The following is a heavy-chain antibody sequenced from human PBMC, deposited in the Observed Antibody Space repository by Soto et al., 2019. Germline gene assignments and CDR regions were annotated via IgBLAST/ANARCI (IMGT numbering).Heavy chain of an antibody. J-gene: IGHJ4*02. CDR1: GFTFDDYA. V-gene: IGHV3-9*01. D-gene: IGHD6-6*01. CDR2: ISRNSGSI. CDR3: AKDIKLGSSSSGGADY. Sequence: EVQLVESGGGLVQPGRSLRLSCAASGFTFDDYAMHWVRLAPGKGLEWVSSISRNSGSIGYADSVKGRFTISRDNAKNSLYLQLNSLGAEDTAFYYCAKDIKLGSSSSGGADYWGQGTLITVSS.